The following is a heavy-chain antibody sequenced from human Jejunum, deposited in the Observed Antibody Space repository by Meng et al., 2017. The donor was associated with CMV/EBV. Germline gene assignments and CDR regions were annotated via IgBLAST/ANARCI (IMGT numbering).Heavy chain of an antibody. Sequence: SGFTFRTYPMAWVRQAPGKGLEWVSCITDSGGSTNYADSVKGRFTISRDNSKNTLYLQMNSLRAEDTAVYYCAKGRAGSTSCFDYWGQGTLVTVSS. CDR1: GFTFRTYP. V-gene: IGHV3-23*01. CDR3: AKGRAGSTSCFDY. D-gene: IGHD2-2*01. CDR2: ITDSGGST. J-gene: IGHJ4*02.